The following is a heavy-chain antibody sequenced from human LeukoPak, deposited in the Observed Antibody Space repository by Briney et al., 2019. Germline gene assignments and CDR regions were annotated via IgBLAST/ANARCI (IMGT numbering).Heavy chain of an antibody. CDR2: IYPGDSDT. Sequence: GEPLQICCKASGYSFTNYLSCGGRQIPGKGVEWLGIIYPGDSDTCYSSSFQGLVTISDDKSINTSYLRWSSLKASHTAMYYCARRAHRGYDFHYWGEGTLVTVSS. V-gene: IGHV5-51*01. D-gene: IGHD5-12*01. J-gene: IGHJ4*02. CDR3: ARRAHRGYDFHY. CDR1: GYSFTNYL.